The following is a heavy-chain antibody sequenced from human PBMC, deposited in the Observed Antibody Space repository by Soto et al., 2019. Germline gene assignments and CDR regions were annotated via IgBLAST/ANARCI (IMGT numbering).Heavy chain of an antibody. CDR1: ELQLIGYA. Sequence: GGSLRLSCRASELQLIGYAMHLVRQAPGKGLEWVAVIWYDGSNKYYADSVKGRFIISRDNSKNTLFLQMNSLRAEDTAVYYCARDLNDFWSGYLSLDYWGQGTLVTVSS. D-gene: IGHD3-3*01. J-gene: IGHJ4*02. V-gene: IGHV3-33*08. CDR3: ARDLNDFWSGYLSLDY. CDR2: IWYDGSNK.